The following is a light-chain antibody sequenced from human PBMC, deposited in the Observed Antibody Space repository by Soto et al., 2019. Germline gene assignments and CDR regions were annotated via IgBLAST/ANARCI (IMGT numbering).Light chain of an antibody. J-gene: IGKJ1*01. V-gene: IGKV3-15*01. Sequence: EIVMTQSPATLSVSPGERVTLSCRASQSVSSNLAWYQQKPGQAPRLLIYGASTRATGIPARFSGSGSGTEFTLTISSLQSEDFAVYYCQHSNSWPRTFGQGTKVEIK. CDR2: GAS. CDR3: QHSNSWPRT. CDR1: QSVSSN.